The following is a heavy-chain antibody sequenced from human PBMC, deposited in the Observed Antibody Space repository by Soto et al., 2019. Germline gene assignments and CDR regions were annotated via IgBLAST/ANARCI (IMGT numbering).Heavy chain of an antibody. D-gene: IGHD3-10*01. V-gene: IGHV4-59*02. CDR2: IYYSGST. CDR1: GGSVSSYE. Sequence: XTLSLTCTVSGGSVSSYEWSWIRQPPGKGLEWIGYIYYSGSTNYKPSLKSRVTISVDTSKNQFSLKLRSVTAADTAVYYCAGHSGWYFDLWGRGTLVTVSS. CDR3: AGHSGWYFDL. J-gene: IGHJ2*01.